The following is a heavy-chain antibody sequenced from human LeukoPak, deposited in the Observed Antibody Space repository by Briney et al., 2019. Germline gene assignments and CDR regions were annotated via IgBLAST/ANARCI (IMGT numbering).Heavy chain of an antibody. J-gene: IGHJ4*02. CDR1: GYTFTGYY. CDR3: ARVGSGYSYHFDY. CDR2: INPNSGGT. Sequence: GASVTVSFKSSGYTFTGYYMHWVRQAPGQGLEWMGWINPNSGGTNYAQKFQGRVTMTRDTSISTAYMELSRLRSDDTAVYYCARVGSGYSYHFDYWGQGTLVTVCS. V-gene: IGHV1-2*02. D-gene: IGHD3-22*01.